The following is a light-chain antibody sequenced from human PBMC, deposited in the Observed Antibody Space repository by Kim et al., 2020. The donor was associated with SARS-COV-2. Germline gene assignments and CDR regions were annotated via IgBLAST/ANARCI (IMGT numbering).Light chain of an antibody. CDR2: EVS. Sequence: QSVLTQPASVSGSPGQSITISCTGTSSDVGGYNYVSWYQQHPGKAPKLMIYEVSKWPSGVSNRFSGSKSGNTASLTISGLQSEDEADYYCSSYTSTNTLLFGGGTQLTVL. CDR1: SSDVGGYNY. J-gene: IGLJ2*01. CDR3: SSYTSTNTLL. V-gene: IGLV2-14*01.